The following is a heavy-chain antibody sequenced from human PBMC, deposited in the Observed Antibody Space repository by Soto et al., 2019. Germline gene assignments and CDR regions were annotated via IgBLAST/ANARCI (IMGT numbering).Heavy chain of an antibody. V-gene: IGHV1-2*04. CDR1: GYTFTGYY. CDR3: ARGRGEGIVVVVAAKLAAFDI. J-gene: IGHJ3*02. D-gene: IGHD2-15*01. Sequence: ASVKVSCKASGYTFTGYYMHWVRQAPGQGLEWMGWINPNSGGTNYAQKFQGWVTMTRDTSISTAYMELSRLRSDDTAVYYCARGRGEGIVVVVAAKLAAFDIWGQGTMVTVSS. CDR2: INPNSGGT.